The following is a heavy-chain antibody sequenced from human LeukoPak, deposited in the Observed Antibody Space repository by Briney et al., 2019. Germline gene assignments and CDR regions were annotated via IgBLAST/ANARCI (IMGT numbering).Heavy chain of an antibody. CDR1: GFTFSSYE. CDR3: ARDSSGYSTFDY. D-gene: IGHD3-22*01. V-gene: IGHV3-48*03. J-gene: IGHJ4*02. CDR2: ISSSGSTI. Sequence: PGGSLRLSCAASGFTFSSYEMNWVRQAPGKGLEWVSYISSSGSTIYYADSVKGRFTISRDNAKNSLYLQMNSLRAEDTAVYYCARDSSGYSTFDYWGQGTLVTVSS.